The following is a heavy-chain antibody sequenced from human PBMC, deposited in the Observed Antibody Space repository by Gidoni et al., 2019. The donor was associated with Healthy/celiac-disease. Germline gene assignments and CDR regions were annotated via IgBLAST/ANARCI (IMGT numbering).Heavy chain of an antibody. V-gene: IGHV3-30-3*01. D-gene: IGHD3-22*01. J-gene: IGHJ3*02. CDR2: ISYDGSNK. CDR1: GFTFSSYA. CDR3: ASADYYDSSGYYPRDAFDI. Sequence: QVQLVESGGGVVQPGRSRRLSCAASGFTFSSYAMHWVRQAPGKGLEVVAVISYDGSNKYYADSVKGRFTISRDNSKNTLYLQMNSLRAEDTAVYYCASADYYDSSGYYPRDAFDIWGQGTMVTVSS.